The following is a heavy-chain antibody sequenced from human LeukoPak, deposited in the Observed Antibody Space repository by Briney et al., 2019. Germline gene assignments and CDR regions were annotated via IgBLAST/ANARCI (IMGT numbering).Heavy chain of an antibody. CDR2: INHSGST. CDR3: ARVRGKYYYGSGKLGFFDY. V-gene: IGHV4-34*01. Sequence: SETLSLTCAVYVGSFSGYYWSWIRQPPGKGLEWIGEINHSGSTNYNPSLKSRVTISVDTSKNQFSLKLSSVTAADTAVYYCARVRGKYYYGSGKLGFFDYWGQGTLVTVSS. CDR1: VGSFSGYY. D-gene: IGHD3-10*01. J-gene: IGHJ4*02.